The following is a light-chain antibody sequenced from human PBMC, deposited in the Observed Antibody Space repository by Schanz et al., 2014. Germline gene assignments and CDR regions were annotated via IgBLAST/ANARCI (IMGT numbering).Light chain of an antibody. CDR3: TSFTTIVL. J-gene: IGLJ2*01. V-gene: IGLV2-14*03. CDR2: DVN. CDR1: SSDVGGYKY. Sequence: QSALTQPASVSGSPGQSITISCTGTSSDVGGYKYVSWYQQHPGKAPKLMIYDVNNRPSGVSNRFSGSKSGNTASLTISGLQTEDEADYYCTSFTTIVLFGGGTKLTVL.